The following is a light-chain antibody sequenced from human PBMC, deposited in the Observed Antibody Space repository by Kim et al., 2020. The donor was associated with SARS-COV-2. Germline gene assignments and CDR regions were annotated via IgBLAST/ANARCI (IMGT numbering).Light chain of an antibody. CDR1: RLGDKY. CDR2: QDN. Sequence: VSPGRNACITCSGDRLGDKYACWYQNKPGPSPVLVIYQDNKRPSGIPERFSGSNSGNTATLTISGTQAMDEADYYCQAWDSATAYVFGTGTKVTVL. V-gene: IGLV3-1*01. J-gene: IGLJ1*01. CDR3: QAWDSATAYV.